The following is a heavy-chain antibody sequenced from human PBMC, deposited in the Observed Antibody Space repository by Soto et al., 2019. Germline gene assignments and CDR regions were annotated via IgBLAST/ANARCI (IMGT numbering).Heavy chain of an antibody. J-gene: IGHJ6*04. CDR1: GFTFSDYY. CDR2: ISSSGSTI. D-gene: IGHD2-2*02. Sequence: LRLSCAASGFTFSDYYMSWIRQAPGKGLEWVSYISSSGSTIYYADSVKGRFTISRDNAKNSLYLQMNSLRAEDTAVYYCARIVLGYCSSTSCYTGYGMDVWGKGTTVTVSS. CDR3: ARIVLGYCSSTSCYTGYGMDV. V-gene: IGHV3-11*01.